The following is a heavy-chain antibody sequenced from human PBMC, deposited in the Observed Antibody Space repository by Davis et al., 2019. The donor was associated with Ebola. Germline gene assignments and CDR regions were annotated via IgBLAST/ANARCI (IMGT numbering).Heavy chain of an antibody. CDR2: IWHDGSNK. D-gene: IGHD3-10*01. CDR3: ARSGENGGNDS. CDR1: GFTFSDHG. Sequence: PGGSLRLSCVASGFTFSDHGMHWVRQAPGKGLEWPAVIWHDGSNKFYIDSVKGRFTISRDNAKSTLYLEMNSLRVEDSALYYCARSGENGGNDSWGQGTLATVSS. J-gene: IGHJ4*02. V-gene: IGHV3-33*01.